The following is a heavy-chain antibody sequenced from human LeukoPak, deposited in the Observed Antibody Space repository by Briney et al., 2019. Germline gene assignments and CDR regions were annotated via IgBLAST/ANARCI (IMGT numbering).Heavy chain of an antibody. CDR3: ARVFGDYYDSSGYRDY. J-gene: IGHJ4*02. D-gene: IGHD3-22*01. V-gene: IGHV7-4-1*02. CDR1: GYTFTSYA. Sequence: ASVKVSCKASGYTFTSYAMNWVRQAPGKGLEWMGWINTNTGNPTYAQGFTGRFVFSLDTSVSTAYLQISSLKAEDTAVYYCARVFGDYYDSSGYRDYWGQGTLVTVSS. CDR2: INTNTGNP.